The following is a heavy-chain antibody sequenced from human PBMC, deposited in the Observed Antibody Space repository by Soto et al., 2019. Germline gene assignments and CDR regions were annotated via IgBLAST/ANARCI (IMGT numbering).Heavy chain of an antibody. CDR3: VRDGHCLNTSCYGNWLDP. J-gene: IGHJ5*02. Sequence: GGSLRLSCAASGFTFSTYWMHWIRQVPGKGLEWVSRINSDASHTYYADSVKGRFTISRDNAKNTLHLEMNSLRAEDTAVYYCVRDGHCLNTSCYGNWLDPWGQGTLVTVSS. CDR2: INSDASHT. D-gene: IGHD2-2*01. V-gene: IGHV3-74*01. CDR1: GFTFSTYW.